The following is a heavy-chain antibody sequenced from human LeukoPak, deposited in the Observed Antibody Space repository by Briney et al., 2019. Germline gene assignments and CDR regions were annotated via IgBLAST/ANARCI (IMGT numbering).Heavy chain of an antibody. Sequence: SETLSLTCAVSGYSISSGYYWGWFRQPPGKGLEWIACTYHSGSTYYNPSLKSRVTMSVDTSKNQFSLRLTSLTAADTAVYYCARQGGSSSPYYFYYMDVWGKGTTVTVSS. J-gene: IGHJ6*03. CDR3: ARQGGSSSPYYFYYMDV. CDR2: TYHSGST. CDR1: GYSISSGYY. V-gene: IGHV4-38-2*01. D-gene: IGHD6-13*01.